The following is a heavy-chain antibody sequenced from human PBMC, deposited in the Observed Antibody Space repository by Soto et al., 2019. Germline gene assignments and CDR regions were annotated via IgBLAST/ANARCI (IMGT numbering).Heavy chain of an antibody. CDR1: GGSISRSSYY. V-gene: IGHV4-39*01. Sequence: QLQLQESGPGLVKPSETLSLTCTVSGGSISRSSYYCGWIRQPPGKGLEWIGSIYDSGSTSYNPSLKSRVTISVDTSKNQFSLKLSSVTAADTAVYYCAQRIVYWGQGTLVIVSS. J-gene: IGHJ4*02. CDR2: IYDSGST. CDR3: AQRIVY.